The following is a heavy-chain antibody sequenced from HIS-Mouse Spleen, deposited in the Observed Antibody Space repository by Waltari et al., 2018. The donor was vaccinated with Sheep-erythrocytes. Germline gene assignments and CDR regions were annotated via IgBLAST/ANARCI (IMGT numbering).Heavy chain of an antibody. CDR3: ARVSAGELKYYFDY. D-gene: IGHD1-26*01. V-gene: IGHV3-30*04. CDR2: ISYDGSNK. Sequence: QVQLVESGGGVVEPGRSMRLSCAASGFTCGRNSLHWLRQAPGTGLEWVAVISYDGSNKYYADSVKGRFTISRDNSKNTLYLQMNSLRAEDTAVYYCARVSAGELKYYFDYWGQGTLVTVSS. J-gene: IGHJ4*02. CDR1: GFTCGRNS.